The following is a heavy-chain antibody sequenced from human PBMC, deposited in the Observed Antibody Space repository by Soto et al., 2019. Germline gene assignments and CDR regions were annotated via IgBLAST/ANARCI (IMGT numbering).Heavy chain of an antibody. Sequence: ASVKVSCKASGYTFTGYYMHWVRQAPGQGLERMGWINPNSGGTNNAQKIQGRVTMTRDTSISTAYMELSRLRSDDTAVYYCALSPNGYSSSWYWGENWFDPWGQGTLVTVSS. D-gene: IGHD6-13*01. CDR3: ALSPNGYSSSWYWGENWFDP. CDR2: INPNSGGT. J-gene: IGHJ5*02. CDR1: GYTFTGYY. V-gene: IGHV1-2*02.